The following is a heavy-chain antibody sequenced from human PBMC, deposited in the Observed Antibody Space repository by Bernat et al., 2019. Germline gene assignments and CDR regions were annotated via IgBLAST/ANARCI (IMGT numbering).Heavy chain of an antibody. CDR1: GFTFGDYA. D-gene: IGHD3-10*01. CDR3: TRDPKRGVKEQYYFDY. J-gene: IGHJ4*02. V-gene: IGHV3-49*03. Sequence: EVQLVESGGGLVQPGRSLRLSCTASGFTFGDYAMSWFRQAPGKGLEWVGFIRSNAYGGTTEYAASVKGRFTISRDDSKSIAYLQMNSLKTEDTAVYYCTRDPKRGVKEQYYFDYWGQGTLVTVSS. CDR2: IRSNAYGGTT.